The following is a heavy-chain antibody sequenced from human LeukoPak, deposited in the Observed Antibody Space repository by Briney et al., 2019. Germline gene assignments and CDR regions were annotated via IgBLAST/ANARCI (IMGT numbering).Heavy chain of an antibody. Sequence: ASVKVSCKASGYTFTSYGISWVRQAPGQGLEWMGWVSTYNGNTKYAQNLQGRVTTTTDTSTSTAYMELRSLRSDDTVMYYCARQSTGSYYSPIDYWGQGTLVTVSS. CDR3: ARQSTGSYYSPIDY. CDR1: GYTFTSYG. J-gene: IGHJ4*02. V-gene: IGHV1-18*01. CDR2: VSTYNGNT. D-gene: IGHD1-26*01.